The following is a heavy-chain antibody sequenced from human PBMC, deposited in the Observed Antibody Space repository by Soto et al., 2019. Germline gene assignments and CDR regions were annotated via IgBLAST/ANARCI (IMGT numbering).Heavy chain of an antibody. CDR3: AREGLGSDYNYHFDY. CDR2: IWYDGSNK. V-gene: IGHV3-33*01. D-gene: IGHD3-22*01. Sequence: QVQLVESGGGVVQPGRSLRLSCAASGFTFSSYGMHWVRQAPGKGLEWVAVIWYDGSNKYYADSVKGRFTISRDNSKNTLYLQMNSLRAEDTAVYYCAREGLGSDYNYHFDYWGQGTLVTVSS. J-gene: IGHJ4*02. CDR1: GFTFSSYG.